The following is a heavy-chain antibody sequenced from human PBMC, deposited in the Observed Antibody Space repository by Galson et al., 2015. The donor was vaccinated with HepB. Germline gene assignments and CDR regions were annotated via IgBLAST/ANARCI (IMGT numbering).Heavy chain of an antibody. CDR2: IFPADSDT. D-gene: IGHD4/OR15-4a*01. Sequence: QSGAEVKKPGGSLKISCKGSGYWFSRYWIGWVRQMPGKGLEWMGIIFPADSDTRYSTSFQGRFTIATDKSINTAYLQWRSLEASDTAVYYCARADWTMVDPYYFDYWGQGTLVTVSS. V-gene: IGHV5-51*01. CDR1: GYWFSRYW. J-gene: IGHJ4*02. CDR3: ARADWTMVDPYYFDY.